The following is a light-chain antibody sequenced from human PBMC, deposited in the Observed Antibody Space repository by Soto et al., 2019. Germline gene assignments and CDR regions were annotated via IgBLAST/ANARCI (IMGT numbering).Light chain of an antibody. J-gene: IGKJ1*01. CDR1: ESSSSF. Sequence: DIQMTRSPSTLFASVGDRVTITCRASESSSSFLIWYQHTPGKAPKGLIYGASSLQTGVPSRFSGSGSGTDITLTIDSLQPEDFAIYDCQQSYSARWTFGQGTNV. V-gene: IGKV1-39*01. CDR3: QQSYSARWT. CDR2: GAS.